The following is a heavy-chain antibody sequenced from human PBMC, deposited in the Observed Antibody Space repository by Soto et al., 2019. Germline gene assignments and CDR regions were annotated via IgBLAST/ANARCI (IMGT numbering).Heavy chain of an antibody. D-gene: IGHD2-15*01. J-gene: IGHJ4*02. Sequence: ASVKVSCKASGYTFTSYGISWVRQAPGQGLEWMGWINPSDGNRNFAQKFEDRVTMTTATSTNTVFLELRSLKSDDTAMYYCARHVRGMVSKVTATPVDYWGQGTLVTV. V-gene: IGHV1-18*01. CDR1: GYTFTSYG. CDR2: INPSDGNR. CDR3: ARHVRGMVSKVTATPVDY.